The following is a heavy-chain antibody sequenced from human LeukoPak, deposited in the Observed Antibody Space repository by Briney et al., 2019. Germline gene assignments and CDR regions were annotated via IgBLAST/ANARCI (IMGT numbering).Heavy chain of an antibody. Sequence: GASVKVSRKASGGTFSSYVVDWVRQAPGQGLEWMGRIIPVFGPANYAQKFQGRVTITADETTSTDYIELTSLRSEDTAVYYCARRRIVATRSPIDYWGQGTLVIVSS. CDR3: ARRRIVATRSPIDY. D-gene: IGHD5-12*01. CDR2: IIPVFGPA. J-gene: IGHJ4*02. V-gene: IGHV1-69*13. CDR1: GGTFSSYV.